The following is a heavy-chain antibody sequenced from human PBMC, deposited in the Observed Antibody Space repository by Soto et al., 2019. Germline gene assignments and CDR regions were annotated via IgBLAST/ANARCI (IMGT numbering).Heavy chain of an antibody. J-gene: IGHJ4*02. CDR3: ARDYCSGGNCYLLFDY. CDR2: ISAHNGKT. D-gene: IGHD2-15*01. CDR1: GYTFNSYG. Sequence: QVQLVQSGAEVKKPGASVKVSCKASGYTFNSYGISWVRQAPGQGLEWMGWISAHNGKTNYAQNFQGRVTMTTERSTSTAYMELRRLRSDDTAVYYCARDYCSGGNCYLLFDYWGQGTLVTVSS. V-gene: IGHV1-18*01.